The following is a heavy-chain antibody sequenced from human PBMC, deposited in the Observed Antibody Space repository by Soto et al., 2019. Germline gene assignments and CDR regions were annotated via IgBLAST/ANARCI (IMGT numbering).Heavy chain of an antibody. CDR3: ARRKGGSSNYYFDY. J-gene: IGHJ4*02. D-gene: IGHD1-26*01. CDR1: GYTFTGYY. V-gene: IGHV1-2*02. CDR2: VNPNNGVT. Sequence: ASVKVSCKASGYTFTGYYLHWVRQAPGQGLEWMGWVNPNNGVTNFAQKFQGRVTMTRDTSIGTAYMELSSLRSDDTAVYYCARRKGGSSNYYFDYWGLGTLVTVSS.